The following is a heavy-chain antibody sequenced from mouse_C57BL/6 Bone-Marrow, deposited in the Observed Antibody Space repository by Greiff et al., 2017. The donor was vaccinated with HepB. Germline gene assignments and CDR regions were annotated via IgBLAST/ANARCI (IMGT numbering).Heavy chain of an antibody. V-gene: IGHV5-6*01. CDR1: GFTFSSYG. Sequence: DVHLVESGGDLVKPGGSLKLSCAASGFTFSSYGMSWVRQTPDKRLEWVATISSGGSYTYYPDSVKGRFTISRDNAKNTLYLQMSSLKSEDTAMYYCARHEVYFDYWGQGTTVTVSS. CDR3: ARHEVYFDY. J-gene: IGHJ2*01. CDR2: ISSGGSYT.